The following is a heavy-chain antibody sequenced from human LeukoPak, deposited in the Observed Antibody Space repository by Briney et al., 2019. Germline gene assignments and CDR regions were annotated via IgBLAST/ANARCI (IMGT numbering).Heavy chain of an antibody. J-gene: IGHJ6*03. V-gene: IGHV3-49*04. CDR1: GFTFGDFP. CDR3: TRSGGVTEPYYYYYMDV. Sequence: GGSLRLSCTASGFTFGDFPLSWVRQAPGKGLEWVGFIRSKTYGGTTAYAASVKGRFTISRDDSINIAYLQMNSLRTEDTAVYYCTRSGGVTEPYYYYYMDVWGKGTTVTISS. D-gene: IGHD3-16*01. CDR2: IRSKTYGGTT.